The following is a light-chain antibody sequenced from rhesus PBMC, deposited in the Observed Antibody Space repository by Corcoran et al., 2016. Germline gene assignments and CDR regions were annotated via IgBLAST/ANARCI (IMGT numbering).Light chain of an antibody. CDR3: QQYDNTPWT. CDR2: KAS. J-gene: IGKJ1*01. Sequence: DILMTQSPSSLSDSVGDTVTITCRASQGISRWLAWYQPTPGKAPNLLIKKASTLQSGVPSRFSGSGSGTDFTHTISGLQSEDFATYFCQQYDNTPWTFGQVTKVESK. V-gene: IGKV1-21*01. CDR1: QGISRW.